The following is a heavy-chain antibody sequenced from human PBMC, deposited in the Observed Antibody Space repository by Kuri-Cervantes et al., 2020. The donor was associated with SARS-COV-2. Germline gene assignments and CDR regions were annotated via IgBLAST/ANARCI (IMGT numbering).Heavy chain of an antibody. D-gene: IGHD2-2*01. CDR2: ISAYNGNT. CDR3: ARGDIHLGYCSSTSCAYYFDY. CDR1: GYTFTGYY. J-gene: IGHJ4*02. V-gene: IGHV1-18*04. Sequence: APVKGFCKGSGYTFTGYYMHWVRQAPGQGLEWMGWISAYNGNTNYAQKLQGRVTMTTDTSTSTAYMELRSLRSDDTAVYYCARGDIHLGYCSSTSCAYYFDYWGQGTLVTVSS.